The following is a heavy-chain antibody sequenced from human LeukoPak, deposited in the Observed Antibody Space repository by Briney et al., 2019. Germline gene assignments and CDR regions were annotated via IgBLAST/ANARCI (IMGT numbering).Heavy chain of an antibody. CDR2: MNPNSGNT. D-gene: IGHD5-18*01. CDR3: ARGYSYGYDFDY. Sequence: ASVKVSCKASGYTFTSYDINLARQATGQGLEWMGWMNPNSGNTGYAQKFQGRVTITRNTSISTAYMELSSLRSEDTAVYYCARGYSYGYDFDYWGQGTLVTVSS. J-gene: IGHJ4*02. V-gene: IGHV1-8*03. CDR1: GYTFTSYD.